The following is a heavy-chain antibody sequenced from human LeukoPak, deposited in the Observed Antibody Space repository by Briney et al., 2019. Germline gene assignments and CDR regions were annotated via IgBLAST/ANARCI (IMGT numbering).Heavy chain of an antibody. D-gene: IGHD6-19*01. J-gene: IGHJ5*02. Sequence: GGSLRLSCAASGFTFSSYAMHWVRQAPGKGLEWVAVISYDGSNKYYADSVKGRFTISRDNSKNTLYLQMNILRAEDTAVYYCARGLGSSGPYNWFDPWGQGTLVTVSS. V-gene: IGHV3-30*04. CDR3: ARGLGSSGPYNWFDP. CDR2: ISYDGSNK. CDR1: GFTFSSYA.